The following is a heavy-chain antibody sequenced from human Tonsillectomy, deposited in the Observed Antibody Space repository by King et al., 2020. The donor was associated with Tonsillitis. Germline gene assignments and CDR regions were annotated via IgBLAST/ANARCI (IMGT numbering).Heavy chain of an antibody. CDR2: IGGTSDYI. J-gene: IGHJ6*02. D-gene: IGHD4/OR15-4a*01. CDR1: GFVFSSHN. V-gene: IGHV3-21*01. CDR3: SRGSANYGLDV. Sequence: VQLVESGGGLVKPGGSLRLSCAASGFVFSSHNMNWVRQAPGKGLEWVSSIGGTSDYIYYADTVKGRFTISSDNAKNSLYLHMNSLRAEDTALYYCSRGSANYGLDVGGQGTTVNAS.